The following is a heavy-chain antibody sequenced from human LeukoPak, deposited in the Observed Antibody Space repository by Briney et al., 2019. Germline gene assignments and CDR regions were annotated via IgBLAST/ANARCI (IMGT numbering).Heavy chain of an antibody. CDR2: IIPVLNIT. J-gene: IGHJ6*02. Sequence: SVKVSCKTSGGTFSSSAITWVRQAPGQGLEWMGRIIPVLNITTYAQKFQGSVTITADISTSTVYMELSSLRSEETAVYYCARDQGLTAPPPYGLDVWGQGTTVIVSS. CDR1: GGTFSSSA. V-gene: IGHV1-69*04. D-gene: IGHD5-18*01. CDR3: ARDQGLTAPPPYGLDV.